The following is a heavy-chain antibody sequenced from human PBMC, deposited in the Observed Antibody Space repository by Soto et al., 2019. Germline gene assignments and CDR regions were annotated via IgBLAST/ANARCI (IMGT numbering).Heavy chain of an antibody. CDR2: IYWDDGK. Sequence: QITLKESGPTLVKPTQTLTLTCTFSGFSLTTRGVGVGWIRQPPGKALDCLALIYWDDGKRYSPFLQSRLSITKDTSKNQVVLTMTNVDPVDTATYYCAHIPNYYQYDWFDPWGQGTLVSVSS. CDR1: GFSLTTRGVG. CDR3: AHIPNYYQYDWFDP. D-gene: IGHD3-16*01. V-gene: IGHV2-5*02. J-gene: IGHJ5*02.